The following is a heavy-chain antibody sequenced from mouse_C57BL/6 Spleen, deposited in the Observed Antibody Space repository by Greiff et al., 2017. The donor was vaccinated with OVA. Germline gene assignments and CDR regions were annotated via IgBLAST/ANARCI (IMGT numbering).Heavy chain of an antibody. CDR3: TKHGYDDRDD. D-gene: IGHD2-2*01. V-gene: IGHV14-4*01. CDR1: GFNIKDDY. J-gene: IGHJ2*01. CDR2: IDPENGDT. Sequence: VQLKESGAELVRPGASVKLSCTASGFNIKDDYMNWVKQRPEQGLEWIGWIDPENGDTEYASKFQGKATITADTSSNTAYLQLSSLTSEDTAVYYCTKHGYDDRDDWGKGTTLTVS.